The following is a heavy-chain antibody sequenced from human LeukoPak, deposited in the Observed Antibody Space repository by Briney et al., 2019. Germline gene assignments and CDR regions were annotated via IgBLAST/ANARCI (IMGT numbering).Heavy chain of an antibody. V-gene: IGHV4-39*07. CDR3: VRVSRYFV. CDR1: GGSISSSSYY. CDR2: IYYSGST. D-gene: IGHD3-9*01. J-gene: IGHJ3*01. Sequence: PSETLSLTCTVSGGSISSSSYYWGWIRQPPGKGLEWIGSIYYSGSTYYNPSLKSRVTISVDTSKNQFSLKLSSVTAADTAVYYCVRVSRYFVWGQGTMVTVSS.